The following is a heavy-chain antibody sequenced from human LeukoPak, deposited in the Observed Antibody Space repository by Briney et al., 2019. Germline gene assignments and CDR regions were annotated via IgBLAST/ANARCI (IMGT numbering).Heavy chain of an antibody. J-gene: IGHJ4*02. CDR2: FYPGDSDT. V-gene: IGHV5-51*01. CDR1: GCIFTTYW. D-gene: IGHD5-24*01. CDR3: ATQSAGRDGYKDY. Sequence: GESLQISCQGSGCIFTTYWIARVRELPGKGLEWMGFFYPGDSDTRYSPSFQGQVTISADKSINTAYLQWCSLKASDTAMYYCATQSAGRDGYKDYWGQGTLVTVSS.